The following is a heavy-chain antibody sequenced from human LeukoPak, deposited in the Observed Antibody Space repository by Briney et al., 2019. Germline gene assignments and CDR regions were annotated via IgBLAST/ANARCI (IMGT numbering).Heavy chain of an antibody. V-gene: IGHV4-59*01. D-gene: IGHD1-26*01. CDR3: ARAGGSYISYDY. CDR1: GGSISSYY. CDR2: IYYIGST. J-gene: IGHJ4*02. Sequence: SETLSLTCTVSGGSISSYYCSWIRQPPGKRLEWIGYIYYIGSTNYNPSLKSRVTISVDTSKNQFSLKLSSVTAADTAVYYCARAGGSYISYDYWGQGTLVTVSS.